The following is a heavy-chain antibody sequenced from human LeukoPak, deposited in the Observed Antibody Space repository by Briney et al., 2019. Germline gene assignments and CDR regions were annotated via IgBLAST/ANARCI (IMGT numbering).Heavy chain of an antibody. J-gene: IGHJ4*02. V-gene: IGHV1-2*02. D-gene: IGHD6-13*01. CDR2: INPNSGGT. CDR3: ARAFSSSWYGPGDC. Sequence: ASVKGSCNASGYTCTGYYMHWERQAPGQGLEWMGWINPNSGGTNYAQNFQGRVTMTRDTSISTAYMELSRLRSDDTAVYYCARAFSSSWYGPGDCWGQGTLVTVSS. CDR1: GYTCTGYY.